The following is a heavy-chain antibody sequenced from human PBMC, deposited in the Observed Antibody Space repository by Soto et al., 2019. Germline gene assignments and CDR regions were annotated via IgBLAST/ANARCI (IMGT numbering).Heavy chain of an antibody. CDR2: ISGSGGST. Sequence: GGSLILSCGASGFTFSGYAMSWVRQAPGKGLEWVSAISGSGGSTYYADSVKGRFTISRDNSKNTLYLQMNSLRAEDTAVYYCAKTGIVVVPAGINWFDPWGQGTLVTVSS. J-gene: IGHJ5*02. CDR3: AKTGIVVVPAGINWFDP. CDR1: GFTFSGYA. V-gene: IGHV3-23*01. D-gene: IGHD2-2*01.